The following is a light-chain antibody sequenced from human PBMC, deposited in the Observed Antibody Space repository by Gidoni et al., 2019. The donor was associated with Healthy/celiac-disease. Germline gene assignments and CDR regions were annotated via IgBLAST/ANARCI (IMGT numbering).Light chain of an antibody. CDR1: QSLLHSNGSNY. J-gene: IGKJ1*01. CDR2: LGS. V-gene: IGKV2-28*01. CDR3: MQALHTWT. Sequence: DIVMTQSPLSLPVTPGEPASISCRSSQSLLHSNGSNYLAWYLQKPGQAPQLLIYLGSNRASGVPDRFIGSGSGTDFTLKISRVEAEDFGVYYCMQALHTWTFGQGTKVEIK.